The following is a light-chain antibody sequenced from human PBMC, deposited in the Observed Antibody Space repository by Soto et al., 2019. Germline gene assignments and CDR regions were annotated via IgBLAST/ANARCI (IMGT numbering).Light chain of an antibody. CDR3: HQYVSSPQT. Sequence: EIVLTQSPGTLSLSPGEGATLSCRTSQSLSTRSTAWYQQKPGQAPRVLIYGASTRAAGIPDRFSGGGSGTDFTLTISRLEPEDFAVYYCHQYVSSPQTFGQGTKVEIK. CDR2: GAS. J-gene: IGKJ1*01. V-gene: IGKV3-20*01. CDR1: QSLSTRS.